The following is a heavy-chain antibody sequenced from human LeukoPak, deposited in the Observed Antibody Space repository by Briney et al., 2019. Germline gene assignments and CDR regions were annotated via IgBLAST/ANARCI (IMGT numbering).Heavy chain of an antibody. J-gene: IGHJ6*03. D-gene: IGHD6-6*01. CDR1: NGSFSDYN. V-gene: IGHV4-34*01. CDR2: ISQSGGT. Sequence: SETLSLTCAVYNGSFSDYNWNWIRQPPGKGLERIGEISQSGGTNYNPSLKSRVTISADTSKNQFSLRLTSVTAADTAVYYCARGKAGRPKMLLSGYFYYYYMDVWSKGTTVTVSS. CDR3: ARGKAGRPKMLLSGYFYYYYMDV.